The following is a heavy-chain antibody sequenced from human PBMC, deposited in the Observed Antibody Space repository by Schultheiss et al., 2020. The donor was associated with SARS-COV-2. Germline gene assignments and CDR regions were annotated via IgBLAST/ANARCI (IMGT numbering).Heavy chain of an antibody. CDR2: IYTSGST. CDR3: ASSPTVGLNWYYYGMDV. D-gene: IGHD1-1*01. J-gene: IGHJ6*02. V-gene: IGHV4-4*07. CDR1: GGSISSYY. Sequence: SETLSLTCTVSGGSISSYYWSWIRQPARKGLEWIGRIYTSGSTNYNPSLKSRVTMSVDTSKNQFSLKLSSVTAADTAVYYCASSPTVGLNWYYYGMDVWGQGTTVTVSS.